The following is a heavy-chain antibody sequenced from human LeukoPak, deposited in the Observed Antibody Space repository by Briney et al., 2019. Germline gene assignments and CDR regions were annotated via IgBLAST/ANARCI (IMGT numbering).Heavy chain of an antibody. CDR3: ARVHRSEGIAAAGTGAFDI. D-gene: IGHD6-13*01. J-gene: IGHJ3*02. CDR1: GYTFTSYY. CDR2: INPSGGST. V-gene: IGHV1-46*01. Sequence: ASVKVSCKASGYTFTSYYMHWVRQAPGQGLEWMGIINPSGGSTSYAQKFQGRVTMTRDTSTSTVYMELSSLRSEDTAVYYCARVHRSEGIAAAGTGAFDIWGQGTVVTVSS.